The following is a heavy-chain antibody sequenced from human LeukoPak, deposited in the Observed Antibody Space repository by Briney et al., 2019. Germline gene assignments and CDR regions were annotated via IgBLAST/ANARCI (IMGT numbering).Heavy chain of an antibody. J-gene: IGHJ4*02. CDR1: GYTFTGYY. Sequence: ASVKVSCKASGYTFTGYYMHWVRQAPGQGLEWMGRINPNSGGTNYAQKFQGRVTMTRDTSISTAYMELSRLRSDDTAVYYCARDDYDSSGYYRYGGQGTLVTVSS. CDR2: INPNSGGT. V-gene: IGHV1-2*06. CDR3: ARDDYDSSGYYRY. D-gene: IGHD3-22*01.